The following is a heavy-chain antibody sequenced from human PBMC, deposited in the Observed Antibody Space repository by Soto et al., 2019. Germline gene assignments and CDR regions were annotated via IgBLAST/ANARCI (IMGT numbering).Heavy chain of an antibody. CDR2: IGRDGTTR. J-gene: IGHJ4*02. CDR1: GFTFSSYE. Sequence: VGSLRLSCAASGFTFSSYEMHWVRQAPGKGLEWISYIGRDGTTRFYADSVKGRLTISRDNSKNSLYLQMNSLRAEDTAVYYCAREMTPYYFDYWGQGTLVTVSS. CDR3: AREMTPYYFDY. D-gene: IGHD2-15*01. V-gene: IGHV3-48*03.